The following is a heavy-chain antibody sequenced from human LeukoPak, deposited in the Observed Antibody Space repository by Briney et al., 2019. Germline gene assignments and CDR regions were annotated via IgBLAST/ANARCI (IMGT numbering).Heavy chain of an antibody. CDR2: ISYDGSNK. D-gene: IGHD2-15*01. CDR1: GFTFSSYG. CDR3: AKDHLYCSGGSCYSYYYGMDV. J-gene: IGHJ6*04. Sequence: GRSLRLSCATSGFTFSSYGMHWVRQAPGKGLEWVAVISYDGSNKYYADSVKGRFTISRDNSKNTLYLQMSSLRAEDTAVYYCAKDHLYCSGGSCYSYYYGMDVWGKGTTVTVSS. V-gene: IGHV3-30*18.